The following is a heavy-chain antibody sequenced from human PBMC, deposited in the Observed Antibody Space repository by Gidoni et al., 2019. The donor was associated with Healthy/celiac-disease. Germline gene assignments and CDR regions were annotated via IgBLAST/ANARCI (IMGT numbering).Heavy chain of an antibody. CDR3: AKDTLAYDFWSGYTFDP. CDR2: ISWNSGSI. CDR1: GFTFDDYA. J-gene: IGHJ5*02. V-gene: IGHV3-9*01. Sequence: EVQLVESGGVLVQPGRSLRLSCSASGFTFDDYAMHWVRQATGKGLEWVSGISWNSGSIGYADSVKGRFTISRDNAKNSLYLQMNSLRAEDTALYYCAKDTLAYDFWSGYTFDPWGQGTLVTVSS. D-gene: IGHD3-3*01.